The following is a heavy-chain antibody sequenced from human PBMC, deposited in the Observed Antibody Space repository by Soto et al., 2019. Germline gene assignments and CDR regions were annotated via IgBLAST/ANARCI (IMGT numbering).Heavy chain of an antibody. CDR1: GYTFTSYD. J-gene: IGHJ4*02. D-gene: IGHD6-19*01. CDR3: ARVLTEYSSGWYYFDY. V-gene: IGHV1-8*01. CDR2: MNPNSGNT. Sequence: ASVKVSCKASGYTFTSYDINWVRQATGQGLEWMGWMNPNSGNTGYAQKFQGRVTMTRNTSISTAYMELSSLRSEDTAMYYCARVLTEYSSGWYYFDYWGQGTLVTVSS.